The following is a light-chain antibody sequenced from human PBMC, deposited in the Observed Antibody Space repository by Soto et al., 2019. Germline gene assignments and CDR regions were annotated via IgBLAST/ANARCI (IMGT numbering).Light chain of an antibody. Sequence: QSALTQPASVSGSPGQSITISCTGTSSDVGGYNYVSWYQQHPGKAPKLMIYEVTNRPSGVSNRFSGSKSGNTASLTISGLQAEDDADYYCSSYTSSNTIVVFGTGTKLTVI. V-gene: IGLV2-14*01. CDR3: SSYTSSNTIVV. CDR1: SSDVGGYNY. CDR2: EVT. J-gene: IGLJ1*01.